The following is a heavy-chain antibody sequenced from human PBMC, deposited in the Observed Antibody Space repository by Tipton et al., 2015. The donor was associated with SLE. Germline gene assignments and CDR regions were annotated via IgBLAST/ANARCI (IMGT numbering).Heavy chain of an antibody. D-gene: IGHD1-26*01. Sequence: TLSLTCKVSGGSIGPYYWNWIRQPAGKGLEWIGRIYSSGSTIYNPSLKSRLTLSLDTSKNQFSLRVRSVTAADTAVYYCARGGGSYYDYWGQGTLVTVSS. V-gene: IGHV4-4*07. CDR3: ARGGGSYYDY. J-gene: IGHJ4*02. CDR2: IYSSGST. CDR1: GGSIGPYY.